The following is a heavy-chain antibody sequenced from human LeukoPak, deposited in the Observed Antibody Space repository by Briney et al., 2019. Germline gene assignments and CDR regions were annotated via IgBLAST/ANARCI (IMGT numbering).Heavy chain of an antibody. CDR3: AKGGAARFDY. CDR1: GFTFSSYA. V-gene: IGHV3-23*01. D-gene: IGHD5-18*01. CDR2: ISGGGST. J-gene: IGHJ4*02. Sequence: GSLRLSCAASGFTFSSYAMSWVRQAPGKGLEWVSAISGGGSTNYAGSVKGRFTISRDNSKNTLYLQMNSLRAEDTAIYYCAKGGAARFDYWGQGTLVTVSS.